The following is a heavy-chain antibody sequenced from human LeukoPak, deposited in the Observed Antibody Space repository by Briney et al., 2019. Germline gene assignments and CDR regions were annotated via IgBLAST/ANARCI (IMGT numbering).Heavy chain of an antibody. Sequence: GGSLRLSCAASGFTFSSYGMHWVRQAPGKGLEWVAFIRYDGSNKYYADSVKGRFTTSRDNSKNTLYLQMNSLRAEDTAVYYCAKAACYYYDSSGYDCSDAFDIWGQGTMVTVSS. CDR1: GFTFSSYG. CDR2: IRYDGSNK. D-gene: IGHD3-22*01. CDR3: AKAACYYYDSSGYDCSDAFDI. V-gene: IGHV3-30*02. J-gene: IGHJ3*02.